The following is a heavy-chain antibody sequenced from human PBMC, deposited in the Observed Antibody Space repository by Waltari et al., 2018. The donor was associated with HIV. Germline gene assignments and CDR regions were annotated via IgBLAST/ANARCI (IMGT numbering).Heavy chain of an antibody. Sequence: EVYLVESGGGLVEPGESLRLSCASSGFPFPNAWMNWVRRAPGKGLEWIVRIKSKREGGTIHYSTPVKGRFTISRDDSQSMVYLQRTSLAAEDTAVYYCLTHYYDRGFWGQGTLVTVSS. V-gene: IGHV3-15*06. J-gene: IGHJ4*02. CDR2: IKSKREGGTI. CDR1: GFPFPNAW. CDR3: LTHYYDRGF. D-gene: IGHD3-22*01.